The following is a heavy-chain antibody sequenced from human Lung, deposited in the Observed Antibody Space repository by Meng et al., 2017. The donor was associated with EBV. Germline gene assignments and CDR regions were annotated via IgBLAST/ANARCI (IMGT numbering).Heavy chain of an antibody. CDR1: GGSISSSSYY. D-gene: IGHD6-6*01. V-gene: IGHV4-39*01. Sequence: QLQLQESGPGLVKPSETLSLTCSVSGGSISSSSYYWGWIRQPPGKGLEWIGSIYYSGSTYYNPSLKSRVTISVDTSKNQFSLKLSSVTAADTAVYYCASWGSIAARPGNWFDPWGQGTLVTVSS. CDR2: IYYSGST. J-gene: IGHJ5*02. CDR3: ASWGSIAARPGNWFDP.